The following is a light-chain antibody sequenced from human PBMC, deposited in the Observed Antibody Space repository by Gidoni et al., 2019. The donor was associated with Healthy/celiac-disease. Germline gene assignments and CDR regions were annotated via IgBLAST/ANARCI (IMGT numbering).Light chain of an antibody. CDR1: ALPKQY. CDR3: QSADSSGTYVV. Sequence: SYELPQPPSVSVSPGQTARITCSGDALPKQYAYWYQQKPGQAPVLVIYKDRERPSWIPERCSGSSSGTTVTLTISGVQAEDEADYYCQSADSSGTYVVFGGGTKLTVL. V-gene: IGLV3-25*03. CDR2: KDR. J-gene: IGLJ2*01.